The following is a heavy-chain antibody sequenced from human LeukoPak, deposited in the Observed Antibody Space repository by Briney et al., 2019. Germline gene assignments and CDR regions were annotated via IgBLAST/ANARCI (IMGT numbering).Heavy chain of an antibody. Sequence: GGSLRLSCAASGFTFSNAWMNWVRQAPGKGLEWVSSISSSSSYIYYADSVKGRFTISRDNAKNSLYLQMNSLRAEDTAVYYCAGGRWLPYWGQGTLVTVSS. V-gene: IGHV3-21*01. J-gene: IGHJ4*02. CDR2: ISSSSSYI. D-gene: IGHD5-24*01. CDR3: AGGRWLPY. CDR1: GFTFSNAW.